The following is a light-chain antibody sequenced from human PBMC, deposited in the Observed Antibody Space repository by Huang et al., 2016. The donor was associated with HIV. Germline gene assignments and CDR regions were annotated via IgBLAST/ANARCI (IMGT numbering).Light chain of an antibody. J-gene: IGKJ1*01. V-gene: IGKV1-39*01. CDR2: AAS. CDR1: QSINTY. CDR3: QQTYTGVT. Sequence: DIQMTQSPSSLSASVGDRVTITCRASQSINTYLNWFQQKPGKAPKVLISAASTLQSGVPSRFSGGGSGTHFTLNITSLQPEDFATYYCQQTYTGVTFGQGTKVEIK.